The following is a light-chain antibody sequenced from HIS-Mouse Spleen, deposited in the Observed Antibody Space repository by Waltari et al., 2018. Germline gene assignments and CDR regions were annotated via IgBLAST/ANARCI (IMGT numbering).Light chain of an antibody. CDR1: QGISSY. V-gene: IGKV1-8*01. Sequence: AIRMTQSPSSPSASTGDRVTITCRASQGISSYLAWYKQKPGKAPKLLIYAASTLQSGVPSRFSGSGSGTDFTLTISCLQSEDFATYYCQQYYSYPYTFGQGTKLEIK. CDR2: AAS. CDR3: QQYYSYPYT. J-gene: IGKJ2*01.